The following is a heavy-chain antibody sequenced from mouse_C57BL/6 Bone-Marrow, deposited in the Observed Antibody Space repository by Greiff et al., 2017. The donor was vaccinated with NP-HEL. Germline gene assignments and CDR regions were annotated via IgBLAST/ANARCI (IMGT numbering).Heavy chain of an antibody. CDR3: AREGSHWYFDV. Sequence: QVQLQQPGAYLLRPGSSVKLSCKASGYTFTSYWMHWVKQRPIQGLEWIGNIAPSDSETHYNQKFKDKATLTVDKSSSTAYMQLSSLTSEDSAVYYCAREGSHWYFDVWGTGTTVTVSS. CDR1: GYTFTSYW. V-gene: IGHV1-52*01. CDR2: IAPSDSET. J-gene: IGHJ1*03.